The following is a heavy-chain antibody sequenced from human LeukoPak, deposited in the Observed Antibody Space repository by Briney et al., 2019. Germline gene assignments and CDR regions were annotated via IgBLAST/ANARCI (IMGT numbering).Heavy chain of an antibody. J-gene: IGHJ5*02. CDR1: GGSISSSSYY. V-gene: IGHV4-39*01. CDR2: IYYSGST. CDR3: ARPMVRGVIITNWFDP. Sequence: PSETLSLTCTVSGGSISSSSYYWGWIRQPPGKGLERIGSIYYSGSTYYNPSLKSRVTISVDTSKNQFSLKLSSVTAADTAVYYCARPMVRGVIITNWFDPWGQGTLVTVSS. D-gene: IGHD3-10*01.